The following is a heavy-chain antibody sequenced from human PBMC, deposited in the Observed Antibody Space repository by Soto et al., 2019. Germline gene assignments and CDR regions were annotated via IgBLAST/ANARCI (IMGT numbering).Heavy chain of an antibody. CDR2: IYYSGST. CDR1: GGSISSSSYY. D-gene: IGHD3-22*01. Sequence: QLQLQESGPGLVKPSETLSLTCTVSGGSISSSSYYWGWIRQPLGKGLEWIGSIYYSGSTYYNPSLKSRVTISVDTSMNQFSLKLSAVTAADTAVYYCATPDGEDNLNYYDSSGVFDYCGQGTLVTVSS. CDR3: ATPDGEDNLNYYDSSGVFDY. V-gene: IGHV4-39*01. J-gene: IGHJ4*02.